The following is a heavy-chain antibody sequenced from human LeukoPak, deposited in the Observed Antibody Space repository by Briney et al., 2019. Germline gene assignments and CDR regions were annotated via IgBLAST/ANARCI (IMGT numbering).Heavy chain of an antibody. Sequence: GGSLRLSCTASGFTFGDYAMSWFRQAPGKGLEWVGFIRSKAYGGTTEYAASVKGRFTFSRDDSKSIAYLQMNSLKTEDTAVYYCTRDLNYDILTGYLDYWGQGTLVTVSS. J-gene: IGHJ4*02. CDR1: GFTFGDYA. CDR2: IRSKAYGGTT. D-gene: IGHD3-9*01. CDR3: TRDLNYDILTGYLDY. V-gene: IGHV3-49*03.